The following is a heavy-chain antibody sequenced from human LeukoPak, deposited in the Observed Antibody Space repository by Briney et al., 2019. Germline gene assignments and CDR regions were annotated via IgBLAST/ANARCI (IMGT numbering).Heavy chain of an antibody. CDR3: TTDGSRVVVAATLDY. CDR1: GFSFSNAW. CDR2: IKSKTDGGTT. V-gene: IGHV3-15*01. J-gene: IGHJ4*02. D-gene: IGHD2-15*01. Sequence: RTGGSLRLSCAASGFSFSNAWMSWVRQAPGKGLEWVGRIKSKTDGGTTDYAAPVKGRFTISRDDSKNTLYLQMNSLKTEDTAVYYCTTDGSRVVVAATLDYWGQGTLVTVSS.